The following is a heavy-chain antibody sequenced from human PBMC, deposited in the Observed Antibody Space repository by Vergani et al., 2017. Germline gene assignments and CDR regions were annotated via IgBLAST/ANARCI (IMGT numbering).Heavy chain of an antibody. D-gene: IGHD3-22*01. J-gene: IGHJ4*02. CDR3: AKLGYYDSRGYCLPHCDY. CDR1: GGTFSNYA. CDR2: IIPIFGTA. Sequence: QVQLVQSGAEVKKPGSSVKVSCKTSGGTFSNYAISWVRQAPGQGLEWMGGIIPIFGTANYAQKFQGRVTITADGSTSAAYMELKSLRSEDTAVYYCAKLGYYDSRGYCLPHCDYWGQGTLVTVSS. V-gene: IGHV1-69*12.